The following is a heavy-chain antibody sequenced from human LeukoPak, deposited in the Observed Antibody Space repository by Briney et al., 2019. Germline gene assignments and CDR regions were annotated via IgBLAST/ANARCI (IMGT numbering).Heavy chain of an antibody. CDR2: ISAYNGNT. J-gene: IGHJ4*02. CDR3: ARTWQWLVKGYFDY. D-gene: IGHD6-19*01. Sequence: GASVKVSCKASGYTFTSYGVSWVRQAPGQGLEWMGWISAYNGNTNYAQKLQGRVTMTTDTSTSTAYMELRSLRSDDTAVYYCARTWQWLVKGYFDYWGQGTLVTVSS. CDR1: GYTFTSYG. V-gene: IGHV1-18*01.